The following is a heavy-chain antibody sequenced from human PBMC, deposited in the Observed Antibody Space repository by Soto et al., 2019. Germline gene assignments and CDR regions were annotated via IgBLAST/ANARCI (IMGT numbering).Heavy chain of an antibody. CDR2: ISAYNGNT. V-gene: IGHV1-18*01. CDR1: GYTFTGYG. CDR3: AREDCSGGSCYSGLLFDI. Sequence: ASVKVSCKASGYTFTGYGISWVRQAPGQGLEWMGWISAYNGNTNYAQKLQGRVTMTTDTSTSTAYMELRSLRSDDTAVYYCAREDCSGGSCYSGLLFDIWGQGTMVTVS. D-gene: IGHD2-15*01. J-gene: IGHJ3*02.